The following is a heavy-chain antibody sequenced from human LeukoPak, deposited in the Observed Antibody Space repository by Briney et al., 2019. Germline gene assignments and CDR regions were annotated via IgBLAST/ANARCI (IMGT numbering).Heavy chain of an antibody. CDR1: GYTFTGYY. CDR3: ARDYDLGYYFDY. CDR2: INPNSGGT. Sequence: GASVKVSCKASGYTFTGYYMHWVRQAPGQGLEWMGWINPNSGGTNYAQKFQGRVTMTRDTSISTAYMELSRPRSDDTAVYYCARDYDLGYYFDYWGQGTLVTVSS. D-gene: IGHD3-3*01. J-gene: IGHJ4*02. V-gene: IGHV1-2*02.